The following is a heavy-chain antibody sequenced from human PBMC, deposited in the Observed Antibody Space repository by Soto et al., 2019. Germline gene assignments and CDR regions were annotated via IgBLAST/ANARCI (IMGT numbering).Heavy chain of an antibody. V-gene: IGHV4-34*01. Sequence: SETLSLTCAVYGGSFSGYYWSWIRQPPGKGLEWIGEINHSGSTNYNPSLKSRVTISVDTSKNQFSLKLSSVTAADTAVYYCARRQAYRGSGSYYKRPLAFDIWGQGTMVTVSS. CDR2: INHSGST. J-gene: IGHJ3*02. D-gene: IGHD3-10*01. CDR1: GGSFSGYY. CDR3: ARRQAYRGSGSYYKRPLAFDI.